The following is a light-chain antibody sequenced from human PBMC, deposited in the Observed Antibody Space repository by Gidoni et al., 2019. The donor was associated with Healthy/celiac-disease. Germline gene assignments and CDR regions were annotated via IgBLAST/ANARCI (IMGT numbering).Light chain of an antibody. J-gene: IGLJ2*01. CDR2: DVS. Sequence: QSALTQHASVSGSPGQSLTISCTGTSSDVGGYNYVSWYQQHPGKAPKLMIYDVSNRPSGVSNRFSGSKSGNTASLTISGLQAEDEADYYCSSYTSSSTLVFGGGTKLTVL. CDR3: SSYTSSSTLV. V-gene: IGLV2-14*01. CDR1: SSDVGGYNY.